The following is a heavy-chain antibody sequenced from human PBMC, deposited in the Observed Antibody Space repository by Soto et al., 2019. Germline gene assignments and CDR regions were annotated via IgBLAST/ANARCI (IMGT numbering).Heavy chain of an antibody. CDR1: GFTFGDYA. D-gene: IGHD3-10*01. CDR3: TRVXYYYGSGSRHTFDS. Sequence: PGGSLRLSCTGSGFTFGDYAMSWLRQAPGKGLEWVSFIRSQVYGGTTEYAASVKGRFTISRDDSKSIAYLQMDSLKTEDTALYYCTRVXYYYGSGSRHTFDSWGQGTLVTVSS. CDR2: IRSQVYGGTT. V-gene: IGHV3-49*03. J-gene: IGHJ4*02.